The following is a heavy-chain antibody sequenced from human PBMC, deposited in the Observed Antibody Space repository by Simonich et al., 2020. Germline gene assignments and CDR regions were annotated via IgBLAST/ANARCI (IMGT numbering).Heavy chain of an antibody. CDR3: ARDFRLQLVEIGTYYYYGMDV. D-gene: IGHD6-6*01. J-gene: IGHJ6*02. CDR1: GFTFSSYE. CDR2: ISSSGSTI. V-gene: IGHV3-48*03. Sequence: EVQLVESGGGLVQPGGSLRLSCAASGFTFSSYEMNWVRQAPRKGLEWVSYISSSGSTIYYADSVKGRITISRDNAKNSLYLQMNSLRDEDTAVYYCARDFRLQLVEIGTYYYYGMDVWGQGTTVTVSS.